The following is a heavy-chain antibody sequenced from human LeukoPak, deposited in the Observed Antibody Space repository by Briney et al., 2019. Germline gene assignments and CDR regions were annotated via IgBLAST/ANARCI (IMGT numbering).Heavy chain of an antibody. J-gene: IGHJ6*04. V-gene: IGHV1-69*06. CDR2: IIPIFGTA. CDR3: ARGDIVVVPAASLYYYYGMDV. D-gene: IGHD2-2*01. Sequence: ASVKVSCKASGGTFSSYAISWVRQAPGQGLEWMGGIIPIFGTANYAQKFQGRVTITADKSTSTAYMELSSLRSEDTAVYYCARGDIVVVPAASLYYYYGMDVWGKETTVTVSS. CDR1: GGTFSSYA.